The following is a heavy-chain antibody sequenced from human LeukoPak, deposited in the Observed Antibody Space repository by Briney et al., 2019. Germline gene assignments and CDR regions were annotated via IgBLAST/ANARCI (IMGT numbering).Heavy chain of an antibody. CDR1: GFTFTTFW. CDR2: INQDGSAK. D-gene: IGHD3-10*01. J-gene: IGHJ4*02. Sequence: GGSLRLSCAASGFTFTTFWMSWVRQAPGKGLEWVANINQDGSAKRYVDSVKGRFTITRDNAKNSLDLQMNSLRVEDTAVYYCERGTGVDYWGQGTLVSVSS. V-gene: IGHV3-7*01. CDR3: ERGTGVDY.